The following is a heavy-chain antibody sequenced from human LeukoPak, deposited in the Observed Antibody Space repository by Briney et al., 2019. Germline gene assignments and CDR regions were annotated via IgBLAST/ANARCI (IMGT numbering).Heavy chain of an antibody. J-gene: IGHJ4*02. V-gene: IGHV4-59*08. CDR3: ARQGSSGWYKGKVLDY. Sequence: SETLSLPCTGSGGSISRSYWSLIGQHPGKGLELIGYFNCMGSTNYNSSLYSRLIISVDTSKNQFFLRLSSVTAADTAVYYCARQGSSGWYKGKVLDYWGQGTPVTVSS. CDR1: GGSISRSY. CDR2: FNCMGST. D-gene: IGHD6-19*01.